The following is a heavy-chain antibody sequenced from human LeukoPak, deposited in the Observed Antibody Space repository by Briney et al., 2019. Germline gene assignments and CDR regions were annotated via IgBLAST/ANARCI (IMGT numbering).Heavy chain of an antibody. D-gene: IGHD2-21*02. J-gene: IGHJ5*02. CDR2: SYHSGST. V-gene: IGHV4-39*02. CDR3: ARDLRDSGLNWFDP. CDR1: GFSISSSSYD. Sequence: PSETLSLTCTVSGFSISSSSYDWGWLRQPPGKGLERIGSSYHSGSTYYNPALNTRVTIYVDPSKNKFSLKLSSVTAADTAVYYCARDLRDSGLNWFDPWGQGTLVTVSS.